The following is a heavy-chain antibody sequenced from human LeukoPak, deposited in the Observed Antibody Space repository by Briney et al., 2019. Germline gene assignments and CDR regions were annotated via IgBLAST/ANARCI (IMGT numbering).Heavy chain of an antibody. CDR2: IRPNDGTT. D-gene: IGHD2-8*01. V-gene: IGHV3-48*01. Sequence: PGGSLRLSCEASGFIFSNYGMNWVRQAPGKGLEWVSYIRPNDGTTHYADSVKGRFTISRDNAKNSLSLQMTSLRVDDSAVYYCVRGQTNLDNWFDPWGQGTLVIVSS. CDR1: GFIFSNYG. J-gene: IGHJ5*02. CDR3: VRGQTNLDNWFDP.